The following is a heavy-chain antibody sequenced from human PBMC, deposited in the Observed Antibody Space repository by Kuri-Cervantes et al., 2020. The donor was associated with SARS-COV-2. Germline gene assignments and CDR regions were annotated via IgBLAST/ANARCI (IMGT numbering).Heavy chain of an antibody. J-gene: IGHJ4*02. V-gene: IGHV3-30-3*01. CDR1: GFTFSSYA. D-gene: IGHD3-3*01. Sequence: GESLKIFCAASGFTFSSYAMHWVRQAPGKGLEWVAVISYDGSSKYYADSVKDRFTISRDNSKNTLYLQMNSLRAEDTAVYYCAREAYYDFWSGYHTRTDYFDYWGQGTLVTVSS. CDR2: ISYDGSSK. CDR3: AREAYYDFWSGYHTRTDYFDY.